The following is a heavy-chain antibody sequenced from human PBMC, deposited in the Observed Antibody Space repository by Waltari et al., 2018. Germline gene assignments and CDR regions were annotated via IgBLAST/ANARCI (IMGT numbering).Heavy chain of an antibody. CDR1: GYSISSGSY. CDR3: ARVPMIRGVLAFMDV. D-gene: IGHD3-10*01. CDR2: IYHSGST. J-gene: IGHJ6*02. V-gene: IGHV4-38-2*01. Sequence: QVQLQESGPGLVKPSETLSLTCAVSGYSISSGSYGGWIRQPPGKGLEWIGSIYHSGSTYYNPSLKTRVTISVDTSKNQFSLKLTSVTAADTAVYYCARVPMIRGVLAFMDVWGQGTTVTVSS.